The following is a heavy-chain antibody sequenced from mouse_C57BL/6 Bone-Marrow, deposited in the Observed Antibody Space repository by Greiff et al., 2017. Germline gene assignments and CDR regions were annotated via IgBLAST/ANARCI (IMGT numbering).Heavy chain of an antibody. CDR1: GYTFTDYY. V-gene: IGHV1-26*01. Sequence: VQLQQSGPELVKPGASVKISCKASGYTFTDYYMNWVKQSPGQSLEWIGDINPNNGGTSYNQKFKGKATLTVDKSSSTAYMKLRSLTSEDSAVYYCARGDGYHWYFDVWGTGTTVTVSS. J-gene: IGHJ1*03. CDR2: INPNNGGT. D-gene: IGHD2-3*01. CDR3: ARGDGYHWYFDV.